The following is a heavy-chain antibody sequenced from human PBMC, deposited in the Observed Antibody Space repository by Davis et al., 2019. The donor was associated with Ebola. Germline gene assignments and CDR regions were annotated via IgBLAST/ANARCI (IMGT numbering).Heavy chain of an antibody. CDR2: ISGLGGTT. D-gene: IGHD3-16*01. CDR3: ARQYYGSYGIENFDK. V-gene: IGHV3-23*01. J-gene: IGHJ4*02. Sequence: GESLKISCATSGFTFSSYAMTWLRQAPGKGLEWVSTISGLGGTTHYADSVKGRFTISRDNSKNTLHLQMNSLRVEDTAVYYCARQYYGSYGIENFDKWGQGTLVIVSS. CDR1: GFTFSSYA.